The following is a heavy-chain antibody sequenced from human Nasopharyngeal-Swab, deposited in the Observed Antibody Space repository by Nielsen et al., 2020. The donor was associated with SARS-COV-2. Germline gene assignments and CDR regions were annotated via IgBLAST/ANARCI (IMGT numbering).Heavy chain of an antibody. CDR3: ANRRLEGIDV. D-gene: IGHD1-1*01. Sequence: ASVKVSCKASGYTFTTYNVHWVRQAPGQGLEWMGRINPSGGDTGYAQKFQGRVTMTRDTSTSTVYMEVSSLRSEDTVVYYCANRRLEGIDVWGQGTTVTVSS. J-gene: IGHJ6*02. V-gene: IGHV1-46*01. CDR1: GYTFTTYN. CDR2: INPSGGDT.